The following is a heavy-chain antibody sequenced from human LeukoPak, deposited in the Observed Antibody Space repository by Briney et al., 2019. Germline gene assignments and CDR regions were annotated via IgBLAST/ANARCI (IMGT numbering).Heavy chain of an antibody. CDR2: ISYDGCNK. J-gene: IGHJ5*02. CDR3: ARGGYSSCWYASRYNWFDP. D-gene: IGHD6-19*01. V-gene: IGHV3-30*04. CDR1: GFTFSSYA. Sequence: PGGSLRLSCAASGFTFSSYAMHWVRQAPGKGLEWVAVISYDGCNKYYADSVKGRFTISRDNSKNTLYLQMNSLRAEDTAVYSCARGGYSSCWYASRYNWFDPWGQGTLVTVSS.